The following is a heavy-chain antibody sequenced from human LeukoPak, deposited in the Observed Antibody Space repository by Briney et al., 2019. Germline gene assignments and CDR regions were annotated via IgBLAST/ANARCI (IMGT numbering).Heavy chain of an antibody. CDR3: AKRRYCNSVSCHDFDY. CDR2: ISAGGDSP. Sequence: GGSLRLSCAASGFTFSSYAISWVRQAPGQGQEWVSAISAGGDSPYYADSVQGRFSISRDDDKNTVYLQMNSLRAGDTAIYYCAKRRYCNSVSCHDFDYWGQGTLVTVSS. V-gene: IGHV3-23*01. D-gene: IGHD2-2*01. J-gene: IGHJ4*02. CDR1: GFTFSSYA.